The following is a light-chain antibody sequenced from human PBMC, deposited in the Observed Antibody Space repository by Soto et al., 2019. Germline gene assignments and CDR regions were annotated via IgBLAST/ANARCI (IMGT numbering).Light chain of an antibody. CDR1: QGIGYD. J-gene: IGKJ4*01. Sequence: IQMTQSPSPLSASVGASATITCRASQGIGYDLGWYQLKPGKAPQLLMYAASTLQSGVPSRFSRSGSGTDFTLTINSLQPEEFATYFCQQSFTTPLTFGGGTKVDIK. V-gene: IGKV1-39*01. CDR3: QQSFTTPLT. CDR2: AAS.